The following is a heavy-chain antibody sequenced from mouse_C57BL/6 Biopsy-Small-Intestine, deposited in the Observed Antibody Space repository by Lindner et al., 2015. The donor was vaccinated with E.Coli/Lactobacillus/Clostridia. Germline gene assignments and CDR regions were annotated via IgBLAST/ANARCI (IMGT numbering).Heavy chain of an antibody. J-gene: IGHJ4*01. CDR2: ILPGIDST. CDR3: ARRFYTMDS. CDR1: GYTFTGYW. V-gene: IGHV1-9*01. Sequence: VQLQESGAELMKPGASVKVSCKATGYTFTGYWIEWVKQRPGHGLEWIGEILPGIDSTKYNEKFKGKATFTADTSSNTVYMQPSGLTAEDSAIYYCARRFYTMDSWGQGTSVTVSS.